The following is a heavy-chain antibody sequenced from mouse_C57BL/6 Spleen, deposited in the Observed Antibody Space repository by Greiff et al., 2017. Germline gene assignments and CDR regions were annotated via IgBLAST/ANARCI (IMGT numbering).Heavy chain of an antibody. CDR1: GFTFTDYY. Sequence: EVQRVESGGGLVQPGGSLSLSCAASGFTFTDYYMSWVRQPPGKALEWLGFIRNKANGYTTEYSASVKGRFTISRDNSQSILYLQMNALRAEDSATYYCARGPYYFDYWGQGTTRTVSA. CDR3: ARGPYYFDY. J-gene: IGHJ2*01. V-gene: IGHV7-3*01. CDR2: IRNKANGYTT.